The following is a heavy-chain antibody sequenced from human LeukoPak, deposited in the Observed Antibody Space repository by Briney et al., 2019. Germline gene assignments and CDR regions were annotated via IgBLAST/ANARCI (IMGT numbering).Heavy chain of an antibody. CDR2: ISGSGGST. D-gene: IGHD6-13*01. CDR1: GFTLSSYA. V-gene: IGHV3-23*01. CDR3: AKSIAAAGTGYYYYGMDV. J-gene: IGHJ6*02. Sequence: GGSLRLSCAASGFTLSSYAMSWVRQAPGKGLEWVSAISGSGGSTYYADSVKGRFTISRDNSKNTLYLQMNSLRAEDTAVYYCAKSIAAAGTGYYYYGMDVWGQGTTVTVSS.